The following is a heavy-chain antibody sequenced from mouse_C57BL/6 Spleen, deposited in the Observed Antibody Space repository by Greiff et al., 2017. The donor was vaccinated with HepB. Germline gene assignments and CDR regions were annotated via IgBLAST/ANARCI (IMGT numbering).Heavy chain of an antibody. CDR2: INPNNGGT. J-gene: IGHJ1*03. CDR1: GYTFTDYN. Sequence: VQLKESGPELVKPGASVKMSCKASGYTFTDYNMHWVKQSHGKSLEWIGYINPNNGGTSYNQKFKGKATLTVNKSSSTAYMELRSLTSEDSAVYYCARYGYVYFDVWGTGTTVTVSS. CDR3: ARYGYVYFDV. V-gene: IGHV1-22*01. D-gene: IGHD2-2*01.